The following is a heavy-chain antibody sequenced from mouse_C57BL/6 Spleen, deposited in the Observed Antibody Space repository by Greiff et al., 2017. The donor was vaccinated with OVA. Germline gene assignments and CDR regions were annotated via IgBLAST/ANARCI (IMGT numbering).Heavy chain of an antibody. D-gene: IGHD1-1*01. V-gene: IGHV1-52*01. CDR1: GYTFTSYW. CDR2: IDPSDSET. J-gene: IGHJ2*01. CDR3: AIGRYYGSSYGY. Sequence: VKLQQPGAELVRPGSSVKLSCKASGYTFTSYWMHWVKQRPIQGLEWIGNIDPSDSETHYNQKFKDKATLTVDKSSSTAYMQLSSLTSEDSAVYYCAIGRYYGSSYGYWGQGTTLTVSS.